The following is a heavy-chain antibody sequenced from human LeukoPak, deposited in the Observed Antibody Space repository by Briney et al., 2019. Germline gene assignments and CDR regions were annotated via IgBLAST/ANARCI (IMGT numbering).Heavy chain of an antibody. D-gene: IGHD3-22*01. CDR3: ARSYDSSGYYHPHFDY. Sequence: GASVKVSCKASGYTFTSYGISWVRQAPGQGLEWMGWISAYNGNTNYAQKLQGRVTMTTETSTSTAYMELRSLRSDDTAVYYCARSYDSSGYYHPHFDYWGQGTLVTVSS. J-gene: IGHJ4*02. CDR2: ISAYNGNT. CDR1: GYTFTSYG. V-gene: IGHV1-18*01.